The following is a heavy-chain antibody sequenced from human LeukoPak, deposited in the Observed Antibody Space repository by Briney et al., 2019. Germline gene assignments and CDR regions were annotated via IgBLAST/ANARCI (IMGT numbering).Heavy chain of an antibody. CDR1: GYTFTSYY. CDR2: INPSGGST. Sequence: ASVKVSCKASGYTFTSYYIHWVRQAPGLGLEWMGIINPSGGSTAYAQKFQGRATVTRDTSTSTVYMELSSLRSEDTAVYYCARDFEYADYGGASDIWGQGTMVTVSS. V-gene: IGHV1-46*01. D-gene: IGHD4-17*01. CDR3: ARDFEYADYGGASDI. J-gene: IGHJ3*02.